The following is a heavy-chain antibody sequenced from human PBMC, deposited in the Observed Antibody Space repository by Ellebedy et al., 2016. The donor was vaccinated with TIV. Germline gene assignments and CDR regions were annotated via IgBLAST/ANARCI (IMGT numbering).Heavy chain of an antibody. CDR2: MFFSGNS. CDR3: ASGRGLIDY. V-gene: IGHV4-59*11. J-gene: IGHJ4*02. D-gene: IGHD3-10*01. Sequence: MPGGSLRLSCSVSGASITTHYWSWIRQSPGKGLEWIGYMFFSGNSNYNPSLKSRVSISLDMPKNQFSLKLDSVTAADTGVYFCASGRGLIDYWGQGILVTVSS. CDR1: GASITTHY.